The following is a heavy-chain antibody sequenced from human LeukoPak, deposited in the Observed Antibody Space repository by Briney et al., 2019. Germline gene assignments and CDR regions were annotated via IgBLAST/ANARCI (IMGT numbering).Heavy chain of an antibody. J-gene: IGHJ4*02. V-gene: IGHV3-7*01. CDR1: GFTFSSYW. CDR2: IKQDGSEK. CDR3: VKDGVGCSSTSCYVGGVYYFDY. Sequence: GGSLRLSCAASGFTFSSYWMSWVRQAPGKLLEWVANIKQDGSEKYYADSVKGRFTISRDNSKNTLYLQMSSLRAEDTAVYYCVKDGVGCSSTSCYVGGVYYFDYWGQGTLVTVSS. D-gene: IGHD2-2*01.